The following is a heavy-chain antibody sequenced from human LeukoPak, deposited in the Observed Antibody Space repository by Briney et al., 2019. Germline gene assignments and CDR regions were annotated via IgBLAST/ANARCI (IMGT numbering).Heavy chain of an antibody. CDR3: ARGNYLTVTNDFDY. CDR1: GFAFSSYS. Sequence: PRGSLRLSCAASGFAFSSYSMNWVRQVPGKGLEWVSYISSSSSTIYYADSVKGRFTISRDNAKNSLYLQMNSLRAEDTAVYYCARGNYLTVTNDFDYWGQGTLVTVSS. V-gene: IGHV3-48*04. D-gene: IGHD4-17*01. J-gene: IGHJ4*02. CDR2: ISSSSSTI.